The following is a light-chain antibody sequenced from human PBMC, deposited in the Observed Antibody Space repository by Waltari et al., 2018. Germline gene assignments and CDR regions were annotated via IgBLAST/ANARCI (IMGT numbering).Light chain of an antibody. J-gene: IGLJ2*01. CDR1: SNDVGGYNF. CDR2: DVT. V-gene: IGLV2-11*01. CDR3: CSYAGTNILGI. Sequence: QSALTQPRPLSGSPGQSVTIPFTGTSNDVGGYNFVSWYQQHQGKAPKLMIYDVTKRPSGVPDRFSGSKSGNTASLTISGLQAEDEADYYCCSYAGTNILGIFGGGTKLTVL.